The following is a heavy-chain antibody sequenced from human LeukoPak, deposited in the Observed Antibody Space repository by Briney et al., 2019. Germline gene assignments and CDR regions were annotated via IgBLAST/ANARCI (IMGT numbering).Heavy chain of an antibody. CDR3: ARGGGFYGSGTTHFDY. CDR1: GGSISSYY. J-gene: IGHJ4*02. CDR2: IYYSGST. V-gene: IGHV4-59*12. D-gene: IGHD3-10*01. Sequence: PSQTLSLTCTVSGGSISSYYWSWIRQPPGKGLEWLGYIYYSGSTNYNPSLKSRVTISVDTSKNQFSLKLSSVTAADTAVYYCARGGGFYGSGTTHFDYWGQGTLVTISS.